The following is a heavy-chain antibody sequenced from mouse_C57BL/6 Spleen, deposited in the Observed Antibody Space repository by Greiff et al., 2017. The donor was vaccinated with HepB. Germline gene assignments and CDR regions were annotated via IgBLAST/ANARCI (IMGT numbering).Heavy chain of an antibody. CDR1: GYSFTGYY. J-gene: IGHJ1*03. Sequence: EVQLQQSGPELVKPGASVKISCKASGYSFTGYYMNWVKQSPEKSLEWIGEINPSTGGTTYNQKFKAKATLTVDKSSSTAYMQLKSLTSEDSAVYYCARRGDTVDVWGTGTTVTVSS. CDR3: ARRGDTVDV. D-gene: IGHD1-1*01. V-gene: IGHV1-42*01. CDR2: INPSTGGT.